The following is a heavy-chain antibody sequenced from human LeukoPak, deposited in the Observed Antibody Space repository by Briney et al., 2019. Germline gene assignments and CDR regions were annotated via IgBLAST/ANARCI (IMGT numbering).Heavy chain of an antibody. CDR3: ARGPQFCSGGSCFGYYFDY. Sequence: KSGGSLRLSCAASGFTFGRYSMNWVRQPPGKGLEWVSSISASGSHIYYADSVKGRFSISRDSARNSVYVQMSSLRAEDTAVYYCARGPQFCSGGSCFGYYFDYWGQGALVTVSS. CDR1: GFTFGRYS. D-gene: IGHD2-15*01. CDR2: ISASGSHI. V-gene: IGHV3-21*01. J-gene: IGHJ4*02.